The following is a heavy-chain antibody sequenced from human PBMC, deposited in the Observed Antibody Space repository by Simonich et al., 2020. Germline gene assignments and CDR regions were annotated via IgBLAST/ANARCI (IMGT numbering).Heavy chain of an antibody. CDR3: ARASRGTWWYYYFDY. CDR2: SSGYKGTT. D-gene: IGHD2-15*01. V-gene: IGHV1-18*01. CDR1: GYTFTSYG. Sequence: QVQLVQSGAEVKKPGASVKVSCKASGYTFTSYGISWVRQAPRQGLEWLGGSSGYKGTTNYAQQRKGRVTMTTDTSTSKADMELRSLRSDDTAVYYCARASRGTWWYYYFDYWGQGTLVTVSS. J-gene: IGHJ4*02.